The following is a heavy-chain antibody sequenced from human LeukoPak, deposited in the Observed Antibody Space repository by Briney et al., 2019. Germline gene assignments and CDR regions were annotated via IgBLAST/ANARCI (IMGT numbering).Heavy chain of an antibody. CDR1: GFTFSSYA. J-gene: IGHJ6*03. CDR3: AKGDSSYYYYMDV. V-gene: IGHV3-23*01. Sequence: PGGSLRLSCAASGFTFSSYAMSWVRQAPGKGLDWVSAISGRGDSTCYADSVKGRFTISRDNSKNTLYLQMNSLRVEDTAVYYCAKGDSSYYYYMDVWGKGTTVTVSS. CDR2: ISGRGDST. D-gene: IGHD3-22*01.